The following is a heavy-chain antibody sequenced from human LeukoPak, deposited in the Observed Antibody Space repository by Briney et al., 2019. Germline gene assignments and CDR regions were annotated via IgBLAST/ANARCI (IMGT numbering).Heavy chain of an antibody. CDR2: ILNSGTTT. CDR3: ARDPPDD. CDR1: GFTFSSYE. Sequence: GGSLRLSCAASGFTFSSYEMNWVRQAPGKGLEWVSYILNSGTTTYYADSVKGRFTISRDNAKNSLYLQMNSLRAEDTGVYYCARDPPDDWGQGTLVTVSS. J-gene: IGHJ4*02. V-gene: IGHV3-48*03.